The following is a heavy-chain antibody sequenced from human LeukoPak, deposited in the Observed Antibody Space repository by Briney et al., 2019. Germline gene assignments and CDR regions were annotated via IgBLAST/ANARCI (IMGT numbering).Heavy chain of an antibody. D-gene: IGHD6-13*01. V-gene: IGHV4-34*01. CDR2: INHSGST. CDR3: ASSHSATWYDD. Sequence: SETLSLTCAVYGGSFSGYYWSWIRQPPGKGLEWIGEINHSGSTNYNPSLKSRVTISVDTSKNQFSLKLSSVTAADTAVYYCASSHSATWYDDWGQGALVTV. CDR1: GGSFSGYY. J-gene: IGHJ4*02.